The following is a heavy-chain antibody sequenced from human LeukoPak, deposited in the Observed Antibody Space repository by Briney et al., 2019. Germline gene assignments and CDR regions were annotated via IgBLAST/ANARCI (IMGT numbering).Heavy chain of an antibody. V-gene: IGHV3-13*01. J-gene: IGHJ4*02. CDR3: ARVPNDSSGWQFDY. CDR2: IGTAGDT. CDR1: GFTFSSYD. Sequence: GGSLRLPCAASGFTFSSYDMHWVRQARGKGLEWVSAIGTAGDTYYPGSVKGRFTISRENAKNSLYLQMNSLRAENTAVYYCARVPNDSSGWQFDYWGQGTLVTVSS. D-gene: IGHD6-19*01.